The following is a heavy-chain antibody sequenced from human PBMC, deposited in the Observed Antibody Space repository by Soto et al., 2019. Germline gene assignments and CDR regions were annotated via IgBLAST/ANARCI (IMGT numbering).Heavy chain of an antibody. CDR2: ISGSGGST. CDR3: AKLSRLVLMVYAKGYFQH. V-gene: IGHV3-23*01. J-gene: IGHJ1*01. D-gene: IGHD2-8*01. CDR1: GFTFSSYA. Sequence: GGSLRLSCAASGFTFSSYAMSWVRQAPGKGLEWVSAISGSGGSTYYADSVKGRFTISRDNSKNTLYLQMNSLRAEDTAVYYCAKLSRLVLMVYAKGYFQHWGQGTLVTVSS.